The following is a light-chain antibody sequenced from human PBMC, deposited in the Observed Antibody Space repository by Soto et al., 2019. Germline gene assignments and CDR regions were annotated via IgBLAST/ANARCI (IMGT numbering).Light chain of an antibody. CDR1: QGIANY. Sequence: DIQMTQSPSSLSASVGDRVTITCRASQGIANYLAWYQQKPGKVPKLLIYSATTLQTGVSSRFSGSRSGPEFTLTISSLQPEDFATYYCQQLNSYPYTFAQGTKLEIK. CDR3: QQLNSYPYT. V-gene: IGKV1-9*01. CDR2: SAT. J-gene: IGKJ2*01.